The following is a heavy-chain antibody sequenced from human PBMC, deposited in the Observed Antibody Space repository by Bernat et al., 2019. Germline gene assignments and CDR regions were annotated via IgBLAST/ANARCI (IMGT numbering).Heavy chain of an antibody. CDR3: ARGSHRPTWIQDYYYGMDV. CDR1: GFTFRSYA. CDR2: ISYDGSNK. Sequence: QVQLVESGGGVVQPGRSLRLSCAASGFTFRSYAMHWVRQAPGKGLEWVAVISYDGSNKYYTDSVKGRFTISRDKSKSTLYLQMNSMRAEDTAVYYCARGSHRPTWIQDYYYGMDVWGQGTTVTVSS. D-gene: IGHD5-18*01. V-gene: IGHV3-30-3*01. J-gene: IGHJ6*02.